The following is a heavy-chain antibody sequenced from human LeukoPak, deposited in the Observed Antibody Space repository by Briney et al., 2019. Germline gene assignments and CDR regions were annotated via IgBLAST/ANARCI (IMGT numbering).Heavy chain of an antibody. CDR2: ISGSGGST. V-gene: IGHV3-23*01. D-gene: IGHD5-12*01. CDR3: GKDIGATITFAPGSWD. CDR1: GFTFSSYA. Sequence: GGSLRLSCAASGFTFSSYAMSWVRQAPGKGLEWVSAISGSGGSTYYADSVKGRFTISRDNSKNTLYLQMNSLRAEDTAVYYCGKDIGATITFAPGSWDWGQGTLVTVSS. J-gene: IGHJ4*02.